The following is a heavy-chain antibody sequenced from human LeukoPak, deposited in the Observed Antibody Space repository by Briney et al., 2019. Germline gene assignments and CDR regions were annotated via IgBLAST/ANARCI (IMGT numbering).Heavy chain of an antibody. J-gene: IGHJ6*02. CDR2: MNPNSGNT. CDR3: ARGARYRSSTSCYTNYYYYGMDV. V-gene: IGHV1-8*01. D-gene: IGHD2-2*02. CDR1: GYTFTSYD. Sequence: ASVKVSCKASGYTFTSYDNNWVRQATGQGLEWMGWMNPNSGNTGYAQKFQGRVTMTRNTSISTAYMELSSLRSEDTAVYYCARGARYRSSTSCYTNYYYYGMDVWGQGTTVTVSS.